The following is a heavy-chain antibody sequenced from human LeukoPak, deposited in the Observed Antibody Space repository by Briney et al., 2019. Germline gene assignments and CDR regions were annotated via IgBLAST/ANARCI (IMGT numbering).Heavy chain of an antibody. CDR1: GFTFSSYA. J-gene: IGHJ4*02. V-gene: IGHV3-23*01. CDR3: AKIATYYFDNSARFDY. CDR2: ISGFGSTT. Sequence: GGSLRLSCAASGFTFSSYAMGWVRQAPAKGLEWVSSISGFGSTTYYAESVRGRFTISRDNSKRTLFLHMSSLRAEDTALYYCAKIATYYFDNSARFDYWGQGTLVTVSS. D-gene: IGHD3-22*01.